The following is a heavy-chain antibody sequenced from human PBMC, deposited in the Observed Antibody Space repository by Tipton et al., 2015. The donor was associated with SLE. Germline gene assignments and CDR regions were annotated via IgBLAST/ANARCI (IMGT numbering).Heavy chain of an antibody. CDR1: GFTFSNYA. CDR3: ARECVVAAAGPCDAFDI. J-gene: IGHJ3*02. V-gene: IGHV3-23*03. D-gene: IGHD6-13*01. CDR2: VYTDGRT. Sequence: SLRLSCAASGFTFSNYAMSWVRQAPGKGLEWVTVVYTDGRTQYVDSVKGRFTISRDNSKNTLYLEMDSLRAEDTAVYYCARECVVAAAGPCDAFDIWGQGTMVTVSS.